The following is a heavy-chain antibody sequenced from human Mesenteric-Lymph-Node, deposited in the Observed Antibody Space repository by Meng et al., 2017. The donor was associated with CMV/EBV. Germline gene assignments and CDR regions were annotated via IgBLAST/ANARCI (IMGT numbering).Heavy chain of an antibody. CDR2: IIRIFGTA. CDR3: AREGGIAAALLDY. J-gene: IGHJ4*02. CDR1: GGTYSSYA. V-gene: IGHV1-69*05. D-gene: IGHD6-13*01. Sequence: SVKVSCKASGGTYSSYAINWVRQAPGQGLEWMGGIIRIFGTANYAQKFQGRVTITTDESTGTAYMELSSLRSEDTAVYYCAREGGIAAALLDYWGQGTLVTVSS.